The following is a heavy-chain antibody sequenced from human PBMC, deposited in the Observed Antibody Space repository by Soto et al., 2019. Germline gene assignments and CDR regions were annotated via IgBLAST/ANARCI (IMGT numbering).Heavy chain of an antibody. Sequence: EVQLLESGGGLVQPGGSLRLSCAASGFTFSSMAMSWVRQAPGKGLEWVSAISSNGGSTYDADSVKGRFTISRDNSKNAPCLQMNRLRAEDTAVYYCSNCARGGWSPGYWGQGTLVTVSS. CDR3: SNCARGGWSPGY. V-gene: IGHV3-23*01. CDR2: ISSNGGST. D-gene: IGHD6-19*01. CDR1: GFTFSSMA. J-gene: IGHJ4*02.